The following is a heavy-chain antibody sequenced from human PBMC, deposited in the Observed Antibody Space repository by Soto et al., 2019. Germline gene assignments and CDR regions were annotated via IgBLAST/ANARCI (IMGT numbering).Heavy chain of an antibody. J-gene: IGHJ5*01. Sequence: SETLSLTCTVSGVSISSSSYYWGWIRQPPGKGLEWIGSIYYSGSTYYNPSLKSRVTISVDTSKNQFSLKLSSVTAADTAVYYCAKDLPGELLPTCFDSWGPGTLVTVSS. V-gene: IGHV4-39*02. CDR3: AKDLPGELLPTCFDS. D-gene: IGHD3-10*01. CDR1: GVSISSSSYY. CDR2: IYYSGST.